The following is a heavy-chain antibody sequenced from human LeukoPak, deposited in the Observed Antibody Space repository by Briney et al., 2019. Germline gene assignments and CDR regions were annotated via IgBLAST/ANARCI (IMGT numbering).Heavy chain of an antibody. Sequence: PPGGSLRLSCAASGFTFSSYAMSWVRQAPGKGLEWVSAISGSGGSTYYADSVQGRFTISRDNSKNTLYLQMNSLRAEDTAVYYCAKAGDRSSYGSGSYYSKDYYYGMDVWGQGTTVTVSS. CDR1: GFTFSSYA. CDR3: AKAGDRSSYGSGSYYSKDYYYGMDV. V-gene: IGHV3-23*01. D-gene: IGHD3-10*01. CDR2: ISGSGGST. J-gene: IGHJ6*02.